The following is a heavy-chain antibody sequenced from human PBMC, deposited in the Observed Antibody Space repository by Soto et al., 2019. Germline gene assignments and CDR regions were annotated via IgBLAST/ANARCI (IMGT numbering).Heavy chain of an antibody. J-gene: IGHJ4*02. D-gene: IGHD6-19*01. Sequence: GGSLRLSCAASGFTFSSYWMHWVRQAPGKGLVWVSRISPDGSSTSHADSVKGRFTISRDNAQSTLSLQMTSLRAEDTAVYYCVREWGQSLVPIDWWGQGTLVTVSS. V-gene: IGHV3-74*01. CDR3: VREWGQSLVPIDW. CDR1: GFTFSSYW. CDR2: ISPDGSST.